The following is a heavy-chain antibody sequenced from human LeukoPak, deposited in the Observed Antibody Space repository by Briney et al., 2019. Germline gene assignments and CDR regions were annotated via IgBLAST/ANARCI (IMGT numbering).Heavy chain of an antibody. D-gene: IGHD2-15*01. J-gene: IGHJ4*02. Sequence: SQTLSLTCTVSVGSLSSGDYYLRWIRQPPATGLAWLGYIYYSGSTYYNPSLKSRVTISVDTSENQFSLKLSSVTAADTAVYYCARVRRGWSRIYFFDYWGQGTLVTVSS. CDR2: IYYSGST. CDR3: ARVRRGWSRIYFFDY. CDR1: VGSLSSGDYY. V-gene: IGHV4-30-4*01.